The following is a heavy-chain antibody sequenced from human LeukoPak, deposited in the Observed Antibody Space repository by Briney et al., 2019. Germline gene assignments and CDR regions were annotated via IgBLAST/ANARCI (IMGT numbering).Heavy chain of an antibody. Sequence: SETLSLTCTASGGSISSFYWNWIRQPPGKGLEWIGYIYYSGSTNYNPSLKSRVTISVDTSKNQFSLKLSSVTAADTAVYFCARGPYSYDSSGAFDIWGQGTMVTVSS. CDR2: IYYSGST. J-gene: IGHJ3*02. CDR3: ARGPYSYDSSGAFDI. CDR1: GGSISSFY. D-gene: IGHD3-22*01. V-gene: IGHV4-59*08.